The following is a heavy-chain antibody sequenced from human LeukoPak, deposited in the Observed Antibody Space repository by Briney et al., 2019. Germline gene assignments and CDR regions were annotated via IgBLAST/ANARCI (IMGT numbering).Heavy chain of an antibody. V-gene: IGHV3-48*04. CDR1: GFTFSGHN. Sequence: PGGSLRLSCAASGFTFSGHNMNWVRQAPGKGLEWISFVSISSGTIYYADSVKGRFTISRDNAKNSLYLQMNSLRAEDTAVYYCARVGALDAFDIWGQGTMVTVSS. CDR2: VSISSGTI. D-gene: IGHD3-16*01. CDR3: ARVGALDAFDI. J-gene: IGHJ3*02.